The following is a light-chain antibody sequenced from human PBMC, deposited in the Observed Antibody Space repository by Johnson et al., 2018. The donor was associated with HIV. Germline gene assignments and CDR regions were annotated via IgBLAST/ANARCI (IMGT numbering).Light chain of an antibody. V-gene: IGLV1-51*01. CDR1: SSNIGNNY. Sequence: QSVLTQPPSVSAAPGQKVTISCSGSSSNIGNNYVSWYQQLPGTAPKLLIYDNTKRPSGITDRFSGSKSGTSATLGITGLQTGDEADYYCGTWDSSLRGVFGTGTKVTVL. CDR3: GTWDSSLRGV. CDR2: DNT. J-gene: IGLJ1*01.